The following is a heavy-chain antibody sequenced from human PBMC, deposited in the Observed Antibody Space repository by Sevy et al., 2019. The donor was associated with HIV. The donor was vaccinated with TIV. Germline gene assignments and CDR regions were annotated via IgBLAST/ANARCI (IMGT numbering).Heavy chain of an antibody. CDR2: ISYDGSNK. CDR1: GFTFSSYA. V-gene: IGHV3-30-3*01. D-gene: IGHD3-22*01. CDR3: ARDRYYDDSSGYLLRYFDY. J-gene: IGHJ4*02. Sequence: GGSLRLSCAASGFTFSSYAMHWVRQAPGKGLEWVAVISYDGSNKYYADSVKGRFTISRDNSKNTLYLQMNSLRAEDTAVYYCARDRYYDDSSGYLLRYFDYWGQGTLVTVSS.